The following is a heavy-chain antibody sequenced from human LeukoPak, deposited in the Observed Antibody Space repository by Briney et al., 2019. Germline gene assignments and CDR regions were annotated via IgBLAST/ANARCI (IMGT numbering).Heavy chain of an antibody. V-gene: IGHV3-23*01. CDR3: AKNNRVYPSHYFQH. Sequence: PGGSLRLSCAASGFTFSSYAMSWVRQAPGKGLEWVSTISGSGGSTYYADSVKGRFTISRDNSKNTLYLQMNSLRAEDTAVYYCAKNNRVYPSHYFQHWGQGTLVTVSS. D-gene: IGHD1-14*01. CDR2: ISGSGGST. CDR1: GFTFSSYA. J-gene: IGHJ1*01.